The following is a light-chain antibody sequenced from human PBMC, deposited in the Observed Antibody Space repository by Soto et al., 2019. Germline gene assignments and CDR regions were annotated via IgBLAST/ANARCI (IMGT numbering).Light chain of an antibody. CDR1: QTISSSY. J-gene: IGKJ3*01. CDR3: QQYGSSPPIT. Sequence: EIVLTQSPGTLSLSPGERATLSCRASQTISSSYLAWYQQKPGQAPRLLIYGASSRATGIPDRFSGGGSGTDFTLTISRLEPEDFAVYYCQQYGSSPPITFGRGTKVDIK. CDR2: GAS. V-gene: IGKV3-20*01.